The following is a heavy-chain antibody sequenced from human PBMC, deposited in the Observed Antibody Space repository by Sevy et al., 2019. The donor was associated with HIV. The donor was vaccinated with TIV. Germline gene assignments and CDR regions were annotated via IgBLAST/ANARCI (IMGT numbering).Heavy chain of an antibody. Sequence: GGSLRLSCVASGFTLRTYAMNWVRQAPGKGLKWVSTIFKSGDFTYYADSVKGRFTIARDNSKNTVYLHMNSLRAEDTALYFCAGARYDSSGSFDAFDIWGQGTMVTVSS. CDR2: IFKSGDFT. CDR3: AGARYDSSGSFDAFDI. J-gene: IGHJ3*02. CDR1: GFTLRTYA. V-gene: IGHV3-23*01. D-gene: IGHD3-22*01.